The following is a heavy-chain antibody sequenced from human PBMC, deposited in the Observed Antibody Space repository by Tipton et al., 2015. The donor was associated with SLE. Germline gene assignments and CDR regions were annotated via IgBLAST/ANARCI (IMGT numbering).Heavy chain of an antibody. CDR3: ALSSVAATQAY. V-gene: IGHV1-24*01. CDR2: FDPEDGEI. J-gene: IGHJ4*02. Sequence: QSGAEVKMPGASVKVSCKVSGYTLTEVSIHWVRQAPGKGLEWMGGFDPEDGEIITTQKFQGRVTMTEDTSTDTAYMEVSSLRFDDTAVYYCALSSVAATQAYWGQGTLVTVSS. CDR1: GYTLTEVS. D-gene: IGHD6-13*01.